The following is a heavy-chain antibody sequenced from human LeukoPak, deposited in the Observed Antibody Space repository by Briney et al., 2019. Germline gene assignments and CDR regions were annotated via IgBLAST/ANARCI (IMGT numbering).Heavy chain of an antibody. Sequence: SETLSLTCTVSGGSISSYYWSWIRQPPGKGLEWIGYIYYSGSTNYNPSLKSRVTISVDTSKNQFSLKLSSVTAADTAVYYCARRSGYDYGMDVWGQGTTVTVSS. CDR3: ARRSGYDYGMDV. V-gene: IGHV4-59*08. J-gene: IGHJ6*02. CDR2: IYYSGST. CDR1: GGSISSYY. D-gene: IGHD3-10*01.